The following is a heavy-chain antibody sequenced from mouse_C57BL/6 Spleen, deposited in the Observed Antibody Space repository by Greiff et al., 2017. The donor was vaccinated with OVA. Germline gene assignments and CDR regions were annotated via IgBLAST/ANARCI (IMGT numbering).Heavy chain of an antibody. J-gene: IGHJ3*01. D-gene: IGHD4-1*01. CDR3: ASLGRFAY. Sequence: VQLQQSGPELVKPGASVKIPCKASGYTFTDYNMDWVKQSHGKSLEWIGDINPNNGGTIYNQKFKGKATLTVDKSSSTAYMELRSLTSEDTAVYYCASLGRFAYWGQGTLVTVSA. CDR1: GYTFTDYN. CDR2: INPNNGGT. V-gene: IGHV1-18*01.